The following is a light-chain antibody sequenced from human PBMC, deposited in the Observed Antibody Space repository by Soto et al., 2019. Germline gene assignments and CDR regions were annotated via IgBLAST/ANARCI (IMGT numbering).Light chain of an antibody. CDR2: AAS. Sequence: DIQMTQSPSSLSASVGDIVTITCRASQSISSYLNWYQQKPGKAPKLLIYAASSLQSGVTSRFSGSGSGTDFTLTISSLQPEDFATYYCQQSYSTPYTFGQGTKLEIK. CDR1: QSISSY. V-gene: IGKV1-39*01. CDR3: QQSYSTPYT. J-gene: IGKJ2*01.